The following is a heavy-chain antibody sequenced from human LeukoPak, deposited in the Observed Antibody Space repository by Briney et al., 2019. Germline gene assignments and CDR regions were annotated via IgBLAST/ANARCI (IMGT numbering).Heavy chain of an antibody. J-gene: IGHJ5*02. CDR1: GGTFSSYA. CDR2: INTNSGGT. V-gene: IGHV1-2*02. CDR3: ARDFMFDH. Sequence: GASVKVSCKASGGTFSSYAISWVRQAPGQGLEWMGGINTNSGGTNYAQKFQGRVTMTRDTSISTAYMELSRLRSDDTAVYYCARDFMFDHWGQGTLVTVSS.